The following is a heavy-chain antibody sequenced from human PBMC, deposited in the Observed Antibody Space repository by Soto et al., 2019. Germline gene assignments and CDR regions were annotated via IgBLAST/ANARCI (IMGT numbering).Heavy chain of an antibody. CDR3: AGNWFGDFDY. V-gene: IGHV4-30-4*01. J-gene: IGHJ4*03. CDR1: GGSISSADYY. D-gene: IGHD3-10*01. CDR2: FHSSGAT. Sequence: QVQLQESGPGLVKPSQTLSLTCTVSGGSISSADYYWSWIRQPPGKGLEWIGYFHSSGATYKDPSRKSRVTISVDTSKNQISLRLDSVTAADTAVYYCAGNWFGDFDYWGHGTLVTVSS.